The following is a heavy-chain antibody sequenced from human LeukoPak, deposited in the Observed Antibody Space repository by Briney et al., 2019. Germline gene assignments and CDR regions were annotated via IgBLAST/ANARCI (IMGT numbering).Heavy chain of an antibody. CDR3: XXEYCSSTSCYTHY. Sequence: GGSLRLSCAASGFTFSSYAMSWVRQAPGKGLEWVSAISGSGGSTYYADSVKGRFTISRDNSKNTLYLQMNSLRAEDTAVYYCXXEYCSSTSCYTHYWGQGTLVTVSS. CDR1: GFTFSSYA. V-gene: IGHV3-23*01. D-gene: IGHD2-2*02. J-gene: IGHJ4*02. CDR2: ISGSGGST.